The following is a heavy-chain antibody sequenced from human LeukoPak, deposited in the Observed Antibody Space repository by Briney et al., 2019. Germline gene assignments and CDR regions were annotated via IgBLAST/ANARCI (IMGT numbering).Heavy chain of an antibody. V-gene: IGHV3-23*01. J-gene: IGHJ4*02. CDR1: GFTFSSYA. Sequence: PGGSLRLSCAASGFTFSSYAMSWVRQAPGKGLEWVSAISGSGGSTYYADSVKGRFTISRDNSKNTLYLQMNSLRAEDTAVYYCAKGPGSYYTIFGVPFNYWGQGTLVTVSS. CDR3: AKGPGSYYTIFGVPFNY. CDR2: ISGSGGST. D-gene: IGHD3-3*01.